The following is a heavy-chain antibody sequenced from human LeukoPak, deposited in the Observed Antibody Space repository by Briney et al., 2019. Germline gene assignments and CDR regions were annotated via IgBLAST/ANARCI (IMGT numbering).Heavy chain of an antibody. Sequence: SETLSLTCTVSGGSISSSSYYWGWIRQPPGKGLEWIGSIYYSGSTYYNPSLKSRVTISVDTSKNQFSLKLSSVTAADTAVYYCARLTIHPRAAAGPAEIDYWGQGTLVTVSS. CDR1: GGSISSSSYY. V-gene: IGHV4-39*01. CDR3: ARLTIHPRAAAGPAEIDY. D-gene: IGHD6-13*01. J-gene: IGHJ4*02. CDR2: IYYSGST.